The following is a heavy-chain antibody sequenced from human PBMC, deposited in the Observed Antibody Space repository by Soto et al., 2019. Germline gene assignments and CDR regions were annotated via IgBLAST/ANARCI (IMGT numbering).Heavy chain of an antibody. CDR3: AKDHSWSHYGGYFDY. CDR2: ISYDGSNK. Sequence: QVQLVESGGGVVQPGRSLRLSCAASGFTFSSYGMHWVRQAPGKGLEWVAVISYDGSNKYYADSVKGRFTISRDNSKNTLYLQMNSLRAEDTAVYYCAKDHSWSHYGGYFDYWCQGTLVTVSS. J-gene: IGHJ4*02. D-gene: IGHD1-26*01. V-gene: IGHV3-30*18. CDR1: GFTFSSYG.